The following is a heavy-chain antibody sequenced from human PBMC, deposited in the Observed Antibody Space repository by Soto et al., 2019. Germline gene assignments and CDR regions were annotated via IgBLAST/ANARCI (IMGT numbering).Heavy chain of an antibody. CDR3: QRSSGSDLSAPVAVFDY. CDR2: IVVGSGNT. D-gene: IGHD6-19*01. CDR1: GFTFTSSA. Sequence: GAPGKVSCKASGFTFTSSAVQGVRQARGQRLEWIGWIVVGSGNTNYAQKVQGRVTLTTDSSTRTAYLELRSLRYYYTAVYYSQRSSGSDLSAPVAVFDYWG. J-gene: IGHJ4*01. V-gene: IGHV1-58*01.